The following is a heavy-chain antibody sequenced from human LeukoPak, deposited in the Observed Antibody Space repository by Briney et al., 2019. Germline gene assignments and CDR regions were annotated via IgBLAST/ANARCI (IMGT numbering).Heavy chain of an antibody. CDR3: ARDEGATEFDY. J-gene: IGHJ4*02. V-gene: IGHV3-74*01. Sequence: GGSLRLSCAASGFTFGSYWMHWVRQAPGKGLVWVSRINSDGSSASYADSVKGRFTISRDNAKNTLYLQMNSLRAEDTAVYYCARDEGATEFDYWGQGTLVTVSS. D-gene: IGHD1-26*01. CDR1: GFTFGSYW. CDR2: INSDGSSA.